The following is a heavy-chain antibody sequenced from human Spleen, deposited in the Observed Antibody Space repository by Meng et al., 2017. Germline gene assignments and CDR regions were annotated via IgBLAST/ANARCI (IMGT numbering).Heavy chain of an antibody. V-gene: IGHV3-30*04. J-gene: IGHJ6*02. CDR3: ARIMVRGVIKTIYYYYGMDV. Sequence: GESLKISCAASGFTFSSYAMSWVRQAPGKGLEWLAFISYDGSDKYYADSVKGRFTISRDNFKNTLYLQMKGLRAEDTAVYYCARIMVRGVIKTIYYYYGMDVWGQGTTVTVSS. CDR2: ISYDGSDK. D-gene: IGHD3-10*01. CDR1: GFTFSSYA.